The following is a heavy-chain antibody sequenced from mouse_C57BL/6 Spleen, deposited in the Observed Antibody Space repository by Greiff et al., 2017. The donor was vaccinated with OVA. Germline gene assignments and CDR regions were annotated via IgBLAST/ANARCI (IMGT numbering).Heavy chain of an antibody. CDR1: GYAFTNYL. CDR3: ARREVYYEGMDY. D-gene: IGHD2-4*01. CDR2: INPGSGGT. V-gene: IGHV1-54*01. J-gene: IGHJ4*01. Sequence: QVHVKQSGAELVRPGTSVKVSCKASGYAFTNYLIEWVKQRPGQGLEWIGVINPGSGGTNYNEKFKGKATLTADKSSSTAYMQLSSLTSEDSAVYFCARREVYYEGMDYWGQGTSVTVSS.